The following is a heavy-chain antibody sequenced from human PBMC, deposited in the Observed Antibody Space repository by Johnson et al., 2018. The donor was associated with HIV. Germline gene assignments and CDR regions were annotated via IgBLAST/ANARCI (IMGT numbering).Heavy chain of an antibody. D-gene: IGHD2-21*01. V-gene: IGHV3-23*04. CDR1: GFTFSNAW. J-gene: IGHJ3*02. Sequence: VQLVESGGGVVQPGGSLRLSCAASGFTFSNAWMSWVRQAPGKGLEWVSAISGSGGSTYYADSVKGRFTISRDNSKNTLYLQMNSLRAEDTAVYYCAKDCVGVWWSRAFDIWGQGTMVTVSS. CDR3: AKDCVGVWWSRAFDI. CDR2: ISGSGGST.